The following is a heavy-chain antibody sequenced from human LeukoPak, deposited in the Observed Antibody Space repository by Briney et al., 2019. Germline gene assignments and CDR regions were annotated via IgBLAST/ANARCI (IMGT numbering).Heavy chain of an antibody. CDR3: ARVSEQWLVYYYYGMDV. CDR2: ISAYNGNT. D-gene: IGHD6-19*01. CDR1: GYTFTSYG. Sequence: ASVKVSCKASGYTFTSYGISLVRQAPGQGLEWMGWISAYNGNTNYAQKLQGRVTMTTDTSTSTAYMELRSLRSDDTAVYYCARVSEQWLVYYYYGMDVWGQGTTVTVSS. V-gene: IGHV1-18*01. J-gene: IGHJ6*02.